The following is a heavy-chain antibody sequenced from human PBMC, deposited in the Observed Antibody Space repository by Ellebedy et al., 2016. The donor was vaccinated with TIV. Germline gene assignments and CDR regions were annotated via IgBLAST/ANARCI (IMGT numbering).Heavy chain of an antibody. J-gene: IGHJ4*02. Sequence: GESLKISCAASGFMFNNYWMSWVRQAPGKGLEWVATIKQDGSEKYYVASVTGRFTISRDNAKKSLYLQMNSLRAEDTAVHFCARGDGRGHNVNEGWGQGTLVTVSS. CDR3: ARGDGRGHNVNEG. D-gene: IGHD5/OR15-5a*01. V-gene: IGHV3-7*01. CDR2: IKQDGSEK. CDR1: GFMFNNYW.